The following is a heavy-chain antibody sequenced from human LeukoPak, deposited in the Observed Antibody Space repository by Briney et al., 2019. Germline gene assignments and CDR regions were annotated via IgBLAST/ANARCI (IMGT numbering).Heavy chain of an antibody. V-gene: IGHV4-59*01. CDR2: IYYSGST. CDR3: ARDLEGFDY. CDR1: GGSISSYY. Sequence: SETLSLTCTVSGGSISSYYWSWIRQPPGKGLEWIGYIYYSGSTNYNPSLKSRVTISVDTSKNQFSLELSSVTAADTAVYYCARDLEGFDYWGQGTLVTVSS. J-gene: IGHJ4*02.